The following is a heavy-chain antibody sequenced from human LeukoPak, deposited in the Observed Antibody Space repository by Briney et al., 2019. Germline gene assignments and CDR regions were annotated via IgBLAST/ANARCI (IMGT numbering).Heavy chain of an antibody. CDR2: IYTSGST. CDR3: ARSSYAMTTVTAYYYYYMDV. J-gene: IGHJ6*03. V-gene: IGHV4-61*02. D-gene: IGHD4-11*01. CDR1: GGSIGSGSYY. Sequence: SETLSLTCTVSGGSIGSGSYYWSWIRQPAGKGLEWIGRIYTSGSTNYNPSLKSRVTISVDTSKNQFSLKLSSVTAADTAVYYCARSSYAMTTVTAYYYYYMDVWGKGTTVTVSS.